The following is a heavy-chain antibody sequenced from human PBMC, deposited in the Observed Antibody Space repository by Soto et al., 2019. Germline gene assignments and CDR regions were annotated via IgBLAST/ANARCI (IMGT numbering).Heavy chain of an antibody. D-gene: IGHD3-3*01. V-gene: IGHV4-31*03. CDR2: IFYSGSF. CDR3: ARAPDTPTIFGVVRTYFFNL. J-gene: IGHJ4*02. CDR1: GDSISSGGSY. Sequence: PSETLSLTCTVSGDSISSGGSYWDWIRQRPGKGLEWMGYIFYSGSFYYTPSLRGRVMMSADTSKNQFYLKLSSVTAADTAVYYCARAPDTPTIFGVVRTYFFNLWGQGTMVTVSS.